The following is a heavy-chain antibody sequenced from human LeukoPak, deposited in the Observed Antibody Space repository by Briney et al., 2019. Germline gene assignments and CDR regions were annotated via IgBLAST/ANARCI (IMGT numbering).Heavy chain of an antibody. D-gene: IGHD6-13*01. V-gene: IGHV3-74*01. CDR1: GFTFSSYW. J-gene: IGHJ4*02. CDR2: ISSDGSRT. CDR3: AKELSAGTGGGWEDYFDY. Sequence: GGSLRLSCAASGFTFSSYWMHWVRQAPGKGLVWVSRISSDGSRTTYADAVKGRFTVSRDNSKSTLYLQMNSLRAEDTAVYYCAKELSAGTGGGWEDYFDYWGQGTLVTVSA.